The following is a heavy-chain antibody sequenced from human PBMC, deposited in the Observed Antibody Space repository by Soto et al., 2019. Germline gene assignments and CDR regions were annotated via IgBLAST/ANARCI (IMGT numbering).Heavy chain of an antibody. Sequence: SETLSLNCPVSGCSIISSNFYWGWIRQPPGKGLEWIGSVEYGGSTYDNPSLKSRVTLSADTSKNQFSLKLTSVTAADTAIYYCARHVRGAVTMNWFDPWGHGTLVTVSS. V-gene: IGHV4-39*01. CDR3: ARHVRGAVTMNWFDP. CDR2: VEYGGST. J-gene: IGHJ5*02. CDR1: GCSIISSNFY. D-gene: IGHD3-10*02.